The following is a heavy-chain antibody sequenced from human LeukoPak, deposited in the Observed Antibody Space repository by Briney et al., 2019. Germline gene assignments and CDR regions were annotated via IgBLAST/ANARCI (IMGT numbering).Heavy chain of an antibody. V-gene: IGHV3-23*01. CDR3: AKAIGQEIPSASRWYDP. CDR1: GFTFSSYG. Sequence: PGGSLRLSCAASGFTFSSYGMHWVRQAPGKGLEWVSTVSDGGGATYHADSVKGRFTISRDNSRNTLYLQMNSLRVEDTAVYHCAKAIGQEIPSASRWYDPWGQGTLVTVSS. J-gene: IGHJ5*02. CDR2: VSDGGGAT. D-gene: IGHD2-2*01.